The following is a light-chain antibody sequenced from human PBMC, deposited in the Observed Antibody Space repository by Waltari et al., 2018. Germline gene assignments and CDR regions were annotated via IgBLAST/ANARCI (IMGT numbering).Light chain of an antibody. CDR2: RSV. V-gene: IGLV1-44*01. CDR3: AAWDDSLHGHWV. CDR1: ASNIGGNV. J-gene: IGLJ3*02. Sequence: QSVLTQPPSASGTPGQRVTISCSGSASNIGGNVVNWYQQLPGKAPKLLIYRSVHRPSGVPDRFSGYKSGTSASLAISGLLSDDEADYYCAAWDDSLHGHWVFGGGTKVTVL.